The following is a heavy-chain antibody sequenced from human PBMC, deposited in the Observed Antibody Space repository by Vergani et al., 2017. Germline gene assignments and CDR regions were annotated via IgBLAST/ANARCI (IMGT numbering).Heavy chain of an antibody. CDR3: ARDPPYDFWSGYYTHFGC. Sequence: EVQLVESGGGLVQPGGSLRLSCAASGFTFSSYSMNWVRQAPGKGLEWVSSISSSSSYIYYADSVKGRFTISRDNAKNSLYLQMNSLRALDTAVYYCARDPPYDFWSGYYTHFGCWGQGTLVTVSS. J-gene: IGHJ4*02. D-gene: IGHD3-3*01. CDR2: ISSSSSYI. CDR1: GFTFSSYS. V-gene: IGHV3-21*01.